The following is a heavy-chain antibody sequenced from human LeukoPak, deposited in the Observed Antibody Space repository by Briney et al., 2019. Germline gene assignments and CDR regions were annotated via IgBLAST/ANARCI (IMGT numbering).Heavy chain of an antibody. CDR2: IIPIFATA. V-gene: IGHV1-69*13. Sequence: GASVKVSCKASGGTFSSYAISWVRQAPGQGLEWMGGIIPIFATAKYPQKFQDRVTITADESTRTAYMELRSLRSEDTAVYYCARQEYKVYDFSVPVAFDVWGHGTVVTVS. J-gene: IGHJ3*01. D-gene: IGHD5/OR15-5a*01. CDR1: GGTFSSYA. CDR3: ARQEYKVYDFSVPVAFDV.